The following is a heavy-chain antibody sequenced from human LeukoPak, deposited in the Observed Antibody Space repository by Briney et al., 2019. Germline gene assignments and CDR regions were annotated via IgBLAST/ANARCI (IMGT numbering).Heavy chain of an antibody. D-gene: IGHD6-19*01. CDR3: ARDGSFTSGSYFDS. Sequence: AGGSLRLSCAASGFPFSSYEMNWVRQGPGKGPEWVAYISGDGHTVFYGYSLKGRFTISRDNAKNSLYLQINNLRAEDTAIYYCARDGSFTSGSYFDSWGQGTLVTVSS. CDR2: ISGDGHTV. CDR1: GFPFSSYE. J-gene: IGHJ4*02. V-gene: IGHV3-48*03.